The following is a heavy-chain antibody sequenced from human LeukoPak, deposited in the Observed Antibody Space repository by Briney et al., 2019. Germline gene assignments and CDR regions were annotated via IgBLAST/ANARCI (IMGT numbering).Heavy chain of an antibody. V-gene: IGHV3-30-3*01. CDR1: GFTFSSYA. D-gene: IGHD2-2*01. CDR3: ARDEYLWVVIQLGLFDY. Sequence: GGSLRLSCAASGFTFSSYAMHWVRQAPGKGLEWVAVISSDGNNKYYADSVKGRFTISRDNSKNTLYLQMNSLRAEDTAVYYCARDEYLWVVIQLGLFDYWGQGTLVTVSS. CDR2: ISSDGNNK. J-gene: IGHJ4*02.